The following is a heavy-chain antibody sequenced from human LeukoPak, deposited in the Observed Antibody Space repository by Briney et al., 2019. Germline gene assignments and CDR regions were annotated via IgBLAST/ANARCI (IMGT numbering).Heavy chain of an antibody. CDR1: GYSFTSYW. V-gene: IGHV5-51*01. CDR2: IYPGDSDT. J-gene: IGHJ4*02. D-gene: IGHD6-19*01. Sequence: GESLQISCKGSGYSFTSYWIGCVRQMPGKGLEWMGIIYPGDSDTRYSPSFQGQVTISADKSISTAYLPWSSLKASDTAMYYCARHSGGGWDYFDYWGQGTLVTVSS. CDR3: ARHSGGGWDYFDY.